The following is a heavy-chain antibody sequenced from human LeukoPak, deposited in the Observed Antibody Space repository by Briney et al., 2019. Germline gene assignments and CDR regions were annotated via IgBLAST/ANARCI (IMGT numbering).Heavy chain of an antibody. J-gene: IGHJ4*02. V-gene: IGHV1-69*05. D-gene: IGHD2-2*01. Sequence: SVKVSCKASGGTFSSYAISWVRQAPGQGLEWMGGIIPIFGTANYAQKFQGRVTMTRNTSISTAYMELSSLRSEDTAVYYCARDGVGGDIVVVPAAVYFDYWGQGTLVTVSS. CDR1: GGTFSSYA. CDR2: IIPIFGTA. CDR3: ARDGVGGDIVVVPAAVYFDY.